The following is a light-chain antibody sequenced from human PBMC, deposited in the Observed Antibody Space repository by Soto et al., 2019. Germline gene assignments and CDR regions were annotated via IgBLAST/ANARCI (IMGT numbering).Light chain of an antibody. J-gene: IGKJ1*01. CDR1: QNISRS. Sequence: ELVMTQSPVTLSVSPGERATLSCRASQNISRSLAWYQQKHGQGPSLLIYGTSTRAGGVPARFSGGGSGTEFTITITSLQSEDFEVYDCHQYNGWPRTFGQGTKVEIK. CDR3: HQYNGWPRT. CDR2: GTS. V-gene: IGKV3-15*01.